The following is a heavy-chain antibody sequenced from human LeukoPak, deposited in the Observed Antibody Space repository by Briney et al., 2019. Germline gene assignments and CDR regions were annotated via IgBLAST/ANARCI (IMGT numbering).Heavy chain of an antibody. CDR3: APTTKNPSGSYMARYYYYGMDV. Sequence: SETLSLTCTVSGGSISSYYWGWIRQPPGKGLEWIGYIYYSGSTSYNPSLKSRVTISVDTSKNQFSLKLSSVTAADTAVYYCAPTTKNPSGSYMARYYYYGMDVWGQGTTVTVSS. V-gene: IGHV4-59*08. J-gene: IGHJ6*02. CDR1: GGSISSYY. CDR2: IYYSGST. D-gene: IGHD1-26*01.